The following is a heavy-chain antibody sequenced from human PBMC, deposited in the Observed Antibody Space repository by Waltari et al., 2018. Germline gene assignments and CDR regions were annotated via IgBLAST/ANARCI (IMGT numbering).Heavy chain of an antibody. D-gene: IGHD3-22*01. Sequence: EVQLVESGGGLVQPGGSLRLSCAASGFTFSSYWMSWVCQATGTGLEWGANINQDGSEKYYVDSVKGRFTSSRDNAKNSLYLQMNSLRAEDTAVYYCAGSSVITSYYYYGMDVWGQGTTVTVSS. V-gene: IGHV3-7*01. CDR3: AGSSVITSYYYYGMDV. J-gene: IGHJ6*02. CDR1: GFTFSSYW. CDR2: INQDGSEK.